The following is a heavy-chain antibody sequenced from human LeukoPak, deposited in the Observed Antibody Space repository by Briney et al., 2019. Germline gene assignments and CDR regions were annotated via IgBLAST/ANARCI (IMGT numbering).Heavy chain of an antibody. Sequence: PGGSLRLSCAASGFTFSTYTMTWVRQAPGKGLEWVSSISSSSSYIYYTDSVKGRFTISRDNAKNSLYLQMNSLRAEDTAVYYCARSHDSYYFDAWGQGTLVTVSS. CDR2: ISSSSSYI. J-gene: IGHJ4*02. D-gene: IGHD1-1*01. CDR3: ARSHDSYYFDA. V-gene: IGHV3-21*01. CDR1: GFTFSTYT.